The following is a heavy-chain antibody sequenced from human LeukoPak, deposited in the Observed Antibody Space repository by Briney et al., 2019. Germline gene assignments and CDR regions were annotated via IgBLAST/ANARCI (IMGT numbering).Heavy chain of an antibody. V-gene: IGHV3-23*01. D-gene: IGHD2-15*01. CDR1: GFTFSDYV. J-gene: IGHJ4*02. CDR3: ARRDIVVVVSASDY. CDR2: ITASGDRT. Sequence: GGSLRLSCAASGFTFSDYVMIWVRQAPGKGLEWVSGITASGDRTFYGDSVRGRFTMSRDNSKNTVYPQMNSLRVDDTAVYYCARRDIVVVVSASDYWGQGTLVTVSS.